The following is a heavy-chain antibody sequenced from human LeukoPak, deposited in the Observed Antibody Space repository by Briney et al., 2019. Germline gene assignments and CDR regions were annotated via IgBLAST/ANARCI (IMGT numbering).Heavy chain of an antibody. D-gene: IGHD3-10*01. CDR1: GFTSSDHY. CDR3: TKRRFHFDY. CDR2: VGNRVNAYTT. V-gene: IGHV3-72*01. J-gene: IGHJ4*02. Sequence: PGGSLRLSCAASGFTSSDHYMDWVRQAPGKGLEWVGRVGNRVNAYTTEYAASVKGRFTISRDDSKNSLYLQMNSLKTEDTAVYYCTKRRFHFDYWGQGTLVTVSS.